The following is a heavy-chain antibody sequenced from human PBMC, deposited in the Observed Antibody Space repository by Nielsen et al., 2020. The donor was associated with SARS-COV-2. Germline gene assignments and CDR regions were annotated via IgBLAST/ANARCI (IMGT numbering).Heavy chain of an antibody. D-gene: IGHD6-19*01. CDR1: GFTFSSYW. CDR2: IKQDGSEK. Sequence: GESLKISCAASGFTFSSYWMSWVRQAPGKGLEWVANIKQDGSEKYYVDSVKGRFTISRDNAKNSLYLQMNSLRAEDTAVYYCARDPSGGSGWYNWFDPWGQGTLVTVSS. CDR3: ARDPSGGSGWYNWFDP. J-gene: IGHJ5*02. V-gene: IGHV3-7*01.